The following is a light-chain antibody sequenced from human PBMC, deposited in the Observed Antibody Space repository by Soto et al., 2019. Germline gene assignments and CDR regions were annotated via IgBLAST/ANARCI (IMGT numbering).Light chain of an antibody. CDR1: QSVTSSY. V-gene: IGKV3-20*01. CDR2: TAS. J-gene: IGKJ4*01. CDR3: QQYSSSPLT. Sequence: EIVLTQSPGTLSLSPGERATLSCRASQSVTSSYLAWYQQKPGQAPRLLIYTASSRATGIPDRFSGGGSGTDFTLPISRLEPEDSAVYYCQQYSSSPLTFGGGTKVEIK.